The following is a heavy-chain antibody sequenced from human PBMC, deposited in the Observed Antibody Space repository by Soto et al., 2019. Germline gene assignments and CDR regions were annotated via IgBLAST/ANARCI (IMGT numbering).Heavy chain of an antibody. V-gene: IGHV3-30-3*01. CDR1: GFTFSSYA. D-gene: IGHD5-18*01. Sequence: QVQLVESGGGVVQPGRSLRLSCAASGFTFSSYAMHWVRQAPGKGLEWVAVISYDGSNKYYADSVKGRFTISRDNSKNTLYLQMNSLRAEDTAVYYCARDQEGGFRIQLWLHYYYYGMDVWGQGTTVTVSS. CDR3: ARDQEGGFRIQLWLHYYYYGMDV. CDR2: ISYDGSNK. J-gene: IGHJ6*02.